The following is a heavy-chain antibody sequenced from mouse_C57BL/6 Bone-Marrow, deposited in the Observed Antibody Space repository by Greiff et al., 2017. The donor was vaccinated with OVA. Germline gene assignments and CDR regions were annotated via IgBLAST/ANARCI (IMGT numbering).Heavy chain of an antibody. Sequence: VQRVESGPELVKPGASVKISCKASGYAFSSSWMNWVKQRPGKGLEWIGRIYPGDGDTNYNGKFKGKATLTADKSSSTAYMQLSSLTSEDSAVYFCARGLRRYFDVWGTGTTVTVSS. CDR3: ARGLRRYFDV. J-gene: IGHJ1*03. CDR1: GYAFSSSW. V-gene: IGHV1-82*01. CDR2: IYPGDGDT. D-gene: IGHD1-2*01.